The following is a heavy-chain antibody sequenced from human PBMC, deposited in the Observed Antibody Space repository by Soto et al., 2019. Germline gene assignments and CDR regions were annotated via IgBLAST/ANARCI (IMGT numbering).Heavy chain of an antibody. D-gene: IGHD2-2*01. CDR3: ARDSTRRGACDI. CDR2: INHSGST. CDR1: NGSFSVYY. V-gene: IGHV4-34*01. J-gene: IGHJ3*02. Sequence: SETLSLTCAVYNGSFSVYYWTWIRQTPGKGLEWIGEINHSGSTNYNPSLKSRVTISVDTSKNQFSLKLSSVTAADTAVYYCARDSTRRGACDIWGQGTRSPSPQ.